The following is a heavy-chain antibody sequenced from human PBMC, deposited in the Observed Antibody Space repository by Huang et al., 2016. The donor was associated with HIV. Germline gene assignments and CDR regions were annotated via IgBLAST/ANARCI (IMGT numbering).Heavy chain of an antibody. J-gene: IGHJ4*02. V-gene: IGHV3-30*03. D-gene: IGHD3-3*01. CDR1: GFTFSSSG. CDR2: IFYDEVNK. Sequence: QILLIESGGGVAQPGRSLRLSCAASGFTFSSSGMHWVRQAPGNGLAWVALIFYDEVNKYYPDSVSVRFTISRDNSKNTLYLQMNSLRIEDTAVYYCARGPIRFLAWLLNFDYWGQGALVTVSS. CDR3: ARGPIRFLAWLLNFDY.